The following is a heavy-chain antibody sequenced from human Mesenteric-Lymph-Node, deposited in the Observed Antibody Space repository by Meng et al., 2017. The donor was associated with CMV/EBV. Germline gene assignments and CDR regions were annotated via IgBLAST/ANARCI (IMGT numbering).Heavy chain of an antibody. CDR2: IGGDGSDK. Sequence: GESLKISYAASGFIFSSYGMHWVRQAPGKGLEWVAFIGGDGSDKYYAESMKGRFTISRDNSRNTMYLEMNSLRTEDTGLYYCAKRSREYSDTETVYHWFDPWGQGTQVTVSS. V-gene: IGHV3-30*02. J-gene: IGHJ5*02. CDR1: GFIFSSYG. CDR3: AKRSREYSDTETVYHWFDP. D-gene: IGHD4-17*01.